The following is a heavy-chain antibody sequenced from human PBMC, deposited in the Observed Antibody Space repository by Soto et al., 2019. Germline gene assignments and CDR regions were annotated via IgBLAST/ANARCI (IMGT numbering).Heavy chain of an antibody. CDR3: ARVKSTSSGFDY. D-gene: IGHD6-6*01. J-gene: IGHJ4*02. CDR2: ISSDGSNK. V-gene: IGHV3-30-3*01. CDR1: GFTFSSNA. Sequence: QVQLVESGGGVVQPGRSLRLSCAASGFTFSSNAMHWVRQAPGKGLEWVAVISSDGSNKYYAEYLKGRFTISRDNSKNTLYLQMNSLRAEDTAVYYCARVKSTSSGFDYWGQGTLVTVSS.